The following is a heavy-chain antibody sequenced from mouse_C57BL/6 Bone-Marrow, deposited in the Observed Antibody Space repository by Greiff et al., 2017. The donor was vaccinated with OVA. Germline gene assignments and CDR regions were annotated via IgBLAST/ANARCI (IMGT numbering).Heavy chain of an antibody. CDR1: GYTFTSYG. V-gene: IGHV1-81*01. CDR2: SDPRSGKN. CDR3: AKEGHCYGSDY. D-gene: IGHD1-1*01. J-gene: IGHJ2*01. Sequence: QVQLQQSGAELARPGASVKLSCKASGYTFTSYGRSGVKQRNGQGREWIGESDPRSGKNDDKEKCKGKGKLKEDKSSSTAYMELSSLPSEDSAVYFCAKEGHCYGSDYWGQGTTLTVSS.